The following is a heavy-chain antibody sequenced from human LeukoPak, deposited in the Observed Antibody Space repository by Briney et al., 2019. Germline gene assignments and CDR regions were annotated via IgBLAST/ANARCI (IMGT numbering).Heavy chain of an antibody. J-gene: IGHJ4*02. CDR3: ARRLPVAGRTDFFDY. V-gene: IGHV3-23*01. CDR1: GFTFSSYS. Sequence: GGSLRLSCAASGFTFSSYSMSWVRQAPGEGLEWVSAIGPSGDSTSYPDSVKGRFTISRDNSKNTVYLQMNSLTAEDTAIYYCARRLPVAGRTDFFDYWGQGTLVTVSS. D-gene: IGHD6-13*01. CDR2: IGPSGDST.